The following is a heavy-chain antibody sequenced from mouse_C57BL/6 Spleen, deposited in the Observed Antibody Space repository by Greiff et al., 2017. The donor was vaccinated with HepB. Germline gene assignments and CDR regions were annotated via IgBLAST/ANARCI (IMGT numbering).Heavy chain of an antibody. V-gene: IGHV1-76*01. Sequence: QVQLQQSGAELVRPGASVKLSCKASGYTFTDYYIIWVKQRPGQGLEWIARIYPGSGNTYYNEKFKGKATLTAEKSSSTAYMQLSSLTSEDSAVYFCARQGISPPFDYWGQGTTLTVSS. CDR1: GYTFTDYY. CDR2: IYPGSGNT. CDR3: ARQGISPPFDY. J-gene: IGHJ2*01. D-gene: IGHD2-14*01.